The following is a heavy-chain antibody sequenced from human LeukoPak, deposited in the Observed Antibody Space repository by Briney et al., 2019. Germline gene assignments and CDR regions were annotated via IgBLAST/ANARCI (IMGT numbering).Heavy chain of an antibody. CDR2: ISKDGSDK. CDR1: GFTFSDYA. J-gene: IGHJ4*02. V-gene: IGHV3-30-3*01. Sequence: GGSPRLSCAASGFTFSDYAMHWVRPAPGKGLEWVAVISKDGSDKYYPGSVRGRFTISRDNSKNTIYLQMDSLRAEDTAIYYCARDYWWNYDYWGQGTLVTVSS. CDR3: ARDYWWNYDY. D-gene: IGHD1-7*01.